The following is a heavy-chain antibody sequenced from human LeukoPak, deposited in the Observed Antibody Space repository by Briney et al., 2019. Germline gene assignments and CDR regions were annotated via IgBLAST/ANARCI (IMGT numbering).Heavy chain of an antibody. J-gene: IGHJ5*02. CDR2: INPNSGGT. CDR3: ARSILTGYTSGSSGFDP. Sequence: AASVKVSCKASGYTFTGYYMHWVRQAPGQGLEWMGWINPNSGGTNYAQKFQGRVTMTRGTSISTAYMELSRLRSDDTAVYYCARSILTGYTSGSSGFDPWGQGTLVTVSS. CDR1: GYTFTGYY. D-gene: IGHD3-9*01. V-gene: IGHV1-2*02.